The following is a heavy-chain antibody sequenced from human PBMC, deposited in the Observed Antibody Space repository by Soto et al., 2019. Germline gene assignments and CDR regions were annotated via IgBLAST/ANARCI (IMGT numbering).Heavy chain of an antibody. CDR3: ASVYDSSGYYYDAFDI. CDR1: GFTFSSYS. V-gene: IGHV3-21*01. J-gene: IGHJ3*02. Sequence: NPGGSLRLSCAASGFTFSSYSMNWVRQAPGKGLEWVSSISSSSSYIYYADSVKGRFTISRDNAKNSLYLQMNSLRAEDTAVYYCASVYDSSGYYYDAFDIWGQGTMVTVSS. CDR2: ISSSSSYI. D-gene: IGHD3-22*01.